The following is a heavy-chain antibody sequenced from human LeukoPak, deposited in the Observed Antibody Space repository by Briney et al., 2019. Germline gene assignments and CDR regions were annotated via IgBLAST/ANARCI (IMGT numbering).Heavy chain of an antibody. CDR1: GYTFTSYA. D-gene: IGHD3-16*02. V-gene: IGHV1-3*01. CDR3: ARDLGSDYVWGSYRSKGHFDY. Sequence: ASVKVSCKASGYTFTSYAMHWVRQAPGQRLEWMGWLNAGNGNTKYSQKFQGRVTITRDTSASTAYMELSSLRSEDTAVYYCARDLGSDYVWGSYRSKGHFDYWGQGTLVTVSS. J-gene: IGHJ4*02. CDR2: LNAGNGNT.